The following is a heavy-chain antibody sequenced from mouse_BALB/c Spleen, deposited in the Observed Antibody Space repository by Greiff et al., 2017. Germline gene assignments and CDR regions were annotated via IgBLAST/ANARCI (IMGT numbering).Heavy chain of an antibody. CDR1: GYSITSDYA. J-gene: IGHJ4*01. V-gene: IGHV3-2*02. D-gene: IGHD2-14*01. CDR3: ARGEVRRVYAMDY. Sequence: EVQLQQSGPGLVKPSQSLSLTCTVTGYSITSDYAWNWIRQFPGNKLEWMGYISYSGSTSYNPSLKSRISITRDTSKNQFFLQLNSVTTEDTATYYCARGEVRRVYAMDYWGQGTSVTVSS. CDR2: ISYSGST.